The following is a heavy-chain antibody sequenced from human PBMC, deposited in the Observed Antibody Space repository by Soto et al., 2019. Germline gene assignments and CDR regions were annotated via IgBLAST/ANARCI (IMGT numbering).Heavy chain of an antibody. CDR2: INHSGST. V-gene: IGHV4-34*01. J-gene: IGHJ5*02. D-gene: IGHD3-3*01. CDR3: ARGVGLRFLEWLGGVGFDP. Sequence: PSETLSLTCAVYGGSFSCYYWSWIRQPPGKGLEWIGEINHSGSTNYNPSLKSRVTISVDTSKNQFSLKLSSVTAADTAVYYCARGVGLRFLEWLGGVGFDPWGQGTLVTVSS. CDR1: GGSFSCYY.